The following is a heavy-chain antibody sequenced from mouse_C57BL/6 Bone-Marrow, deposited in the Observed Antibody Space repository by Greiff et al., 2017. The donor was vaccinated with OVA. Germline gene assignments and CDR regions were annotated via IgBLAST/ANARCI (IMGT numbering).Heavy chain of an antibody. CDR3: AREAVYYYGSWYFDV. V-gene: IGHV1-81*01. D-gene: IGHD1-1*01. Sequence: VKVVESGAELARPGASVKLSCKASGYTFTSYGISWVKQRTGQGLEWIGEIYPRSGNTYYNEKFKGKATLTADKSSSTAYMELRSLTSEDSAVYFCAREAVYYYGSWYFDVWGTGTTVTVSS. CDR1: GYTFTSYG. CDR2: IYPRSGNT. J-gene: IGHJ1*03.